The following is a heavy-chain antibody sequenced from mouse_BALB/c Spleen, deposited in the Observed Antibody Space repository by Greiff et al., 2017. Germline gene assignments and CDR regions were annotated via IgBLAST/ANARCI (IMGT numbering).Heavy chain of an antibody. V-gene: IGHV5-9-3*01. CDR2: ISSGGSYT. J-gene: IGHJ4*01. D-gene: IGHD2-14*01. Sequence: EVQRVESGGGLVKPGGSLKLSCAASGFTFSSYAMSWVRQTPEKRLEWVATISSGGSYTYYPDSVKGRFTISRDNAKNTLYLQMSSLRSEDTAMYYCARGEVPNYYAMDYWGQGTSVTVSS. CDR3: ARGEVPNYYAMDY. CDR1: GFTFSSYA.